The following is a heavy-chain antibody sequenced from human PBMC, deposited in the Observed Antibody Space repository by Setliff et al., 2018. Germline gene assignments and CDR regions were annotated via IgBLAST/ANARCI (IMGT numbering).Heavy chain of an antibody. J-gene: IGHJ5*02. CDR2: IYYIGST. CDR3: AGGAFGSCWYVRPWFDP. D-gene: IGHD6-13*01. Sequence: SETLSLTCTVSGGPISSGSYYWTWIRQHPGKGLEWIGYIYYIGSTYYNPSLKSRVTISVDTSQNQFSLRLSSVTAADTAVYYCAGGAFGSCWYVRPWFDPWGQGTLVTVSS. CDR1: GGPISSGSYY. V-gene: IGHV4-31*03.